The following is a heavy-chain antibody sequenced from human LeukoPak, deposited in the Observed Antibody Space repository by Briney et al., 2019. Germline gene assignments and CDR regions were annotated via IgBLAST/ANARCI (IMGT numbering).Heavy chain of an antibody. D-gene: IGHD2-15*01. V-gene: IGHV3-33*01. Sequence: PGRSLRLSCVASGFTFSNYGMHWVRQAPGKGLEWVTVIWYDATNKYYADSVKGRFTISRDNSKNTLYLQMNSLRAEDTAVYYCARARGETYCSGGSCYSSEYDAFDIWGQGTMVTVSS. J-gene: IGHJ3*02. CDR3: ARARGETYCSGGSCYSSEYDAFDI. CDR2: IWYDATNK. CDR1: GFTFSNYG.